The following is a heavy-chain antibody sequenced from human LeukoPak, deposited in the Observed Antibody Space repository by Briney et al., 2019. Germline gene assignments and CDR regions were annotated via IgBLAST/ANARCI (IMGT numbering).Heavy chain of an antibody. CDR2: TYHSGST. CDR1: GGSISSYY. J-gene: IGHJ4*02. D-gene: IGHD3-3*01. V-gene: IGHV4-59*01. CDR3: ARLKRDDFWSGYSYYFDY. Sequence: PSETLSLTCTVSGGSISSYYWSWIRQPPGKGLEWIGYTYHSGSTNYNPSLKSRVTISVDTSKNQFSLKLSSVTAADTAVYYCARLKRDDFWSGYSYYFDYWGQGTLVTVSS.